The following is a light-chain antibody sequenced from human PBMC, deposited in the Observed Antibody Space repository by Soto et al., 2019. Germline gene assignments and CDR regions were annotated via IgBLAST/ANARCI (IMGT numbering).Light chain of an antibody. CDR2: GAS. CDR1: QSVSSN. CDR3: QQYNNWPGT. J-gene: IGKJ1*01. V-gene: IGKV3-15*01. Sequence: EIVMTHSPATLSVSPGEKATLSCRASQSVSSNLAWYQQKPGQAPRLLIYGASTRATGIPTRFSGSGSGTEFTLTISSLQSADFAVYYCQQYNNWPGTFGQGTK.